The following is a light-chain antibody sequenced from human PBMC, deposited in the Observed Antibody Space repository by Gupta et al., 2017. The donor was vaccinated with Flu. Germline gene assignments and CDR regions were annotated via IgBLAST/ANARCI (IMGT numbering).Light chain of an antibody. J-gene: IGLJ3*02. CDR2: NNS. CDR3: QSYDNTVRGWV. CDR1: NSNFGAGYD. V-gene: IGLV1-40*01. Sequence: VTISCTGTNSNFGAGYDVHWYQQFPGTVPKLLISNNSNRLSGVPDRFSGSRSGTSASLDITGLQAEDEADYYCQSYDNTVRGWVFGGGTKLTVL.